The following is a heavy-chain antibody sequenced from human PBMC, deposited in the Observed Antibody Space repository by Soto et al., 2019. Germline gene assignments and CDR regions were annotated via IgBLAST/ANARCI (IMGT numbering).Heavy chain of an antibody. D-gene: IGHD6-13*01. J-gene: IGHJ5*02. Sequence: QVQLVQSGAEVKKPGSSVKVSCKASGGTFSSYTISWVRQAPGQGLEWMGRIIPILGIAKYAQKFQGRVTITADKSTRTDYMELSSLGSEDTAVYYCERDGPNSSSWYSWWFDPWGQGTLVTVSS. CDR2: IIPILGIA. CDR1: GGTFSSYT. CDR3: ERDGPNSSSWYSWWFDP. V-gene: IGHV1-69*08.